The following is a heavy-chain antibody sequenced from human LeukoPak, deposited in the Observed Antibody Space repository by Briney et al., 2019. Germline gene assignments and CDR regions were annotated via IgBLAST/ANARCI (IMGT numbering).Heavy chain of an antibody. Sequence: PSGTLSLTCAVSGGSISSSNWWSGVRQPPGKGLEWIGEIYHTGNINYNPSLKSRVTISVDKSKNKFSLKLSSVTAADTAVYYCARVGYSYVAFDIWGQGTMVTVSS. CDR3: ARVGYSYVAFDI. CDR1: GGSISSSNW. CDR2: IYHTGNI. D-gene: IGHD5-18*01. V-gene: IGHV4-4*02. J-gene: IGHJ3*02.